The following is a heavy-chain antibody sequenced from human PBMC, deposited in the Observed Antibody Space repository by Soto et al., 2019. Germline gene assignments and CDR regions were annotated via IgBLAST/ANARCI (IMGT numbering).Heavy chain of an antibody. CDR2: LYYSGST. CDR3: ARWTYYYDSSGYYNWYDP. J-gene: IGHJ5*02. D-gene: IGHD3-22*01. Sequence: PSETLSLTCTVSGGSISSYYWSWIRLPPGKGLGWIGYLYYSGSTNYNPSLKSRVTISVDTSKNQFSLKLSSVTAADTAVYYCARWTYYYDSSGYYNWYDPWGQGTLVTVSS. CDR1: GGSISSYY. V-gene: IGHV4-59*01.